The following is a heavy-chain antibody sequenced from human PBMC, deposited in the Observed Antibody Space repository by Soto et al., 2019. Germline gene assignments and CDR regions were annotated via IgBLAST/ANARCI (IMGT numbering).Heavy chain of an antibody. CDR2: ISGGGGST. CDR1: GLTFSSYA. D-gene: IGHD1-26*01. J-gene: IGHJ4*02. Sequence: EVQLLESGGGLVQPGGSLRLSCAASGLTFSSYAMSWVRQAPGKGLEWVSAISGGGGSTYYADSVKGRFTISRDNSKNTLYLQMNSLRAEDTAVYYCAKDGRRWDLPADYWGQGALVTVSS. V-gene: IGHV3-23*01. CDR3: AKDGRRWDLPADY.